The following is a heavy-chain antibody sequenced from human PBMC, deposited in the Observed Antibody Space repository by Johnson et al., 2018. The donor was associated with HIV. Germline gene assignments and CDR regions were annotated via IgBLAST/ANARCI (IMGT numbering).Heavy chain of an antibody. CDR2: ISYDGSNK. V-gene: IGHV3-30*14. CDR3: AGDDIRDGKSFDI. J-gene: IGHJ3*02. CDR1: GFTFSSYA. Sequence: QVQLVESGGGVVQPGRSLRLSCAASGFTFSSYAMHWVRQAQGKGLEWVAVISYDGSNKYYADSVTGRFTISRDNSKNTLYLQMNSLRAEDTAVYYCAGDDIRDGKSFDIWGQGTMVTVSS.